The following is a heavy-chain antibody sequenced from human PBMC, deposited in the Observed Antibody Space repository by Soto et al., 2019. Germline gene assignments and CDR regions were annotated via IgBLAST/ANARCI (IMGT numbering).Heavy chain of an antibody. Sequence: QVQLVEYGGGLVKPGESRRLSCAASGFTFSDYYTNWIRQAPGKGQEWISYISTTIYYADSVKGRLSISRDNAKNSLVLQMDSLRAEDTAVYYGARLRKYSMDVWGQGTTVTVS. CDR3: ARLRKYSMDV. CDR2: ISTTI. D-gene: IGHD5-18*01. CDR1: GFTFSDYY. V-gene: IGHV3-11*01. J-gene: IGHJ6*02.